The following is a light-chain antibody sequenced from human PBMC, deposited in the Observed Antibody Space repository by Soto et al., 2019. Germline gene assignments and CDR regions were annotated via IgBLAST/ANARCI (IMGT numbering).Light chain of an antibody. Sequence: QSALTQPASVSGSPGQSITISCTGTSSDVGGYNYVSWYQQHPGKAPKLLINDVRNRPSGISDRFSGSKSGNTASLTISGLQAEDEADYYCSSYTSSTTNVFGTGTKLTVL. V-gene: IGLV2-14*03. J-gene: IGLJ1*01. CDR1: SSDVGGYNY. CDR2: DVR. CDR3: SSYTSSTTNV.